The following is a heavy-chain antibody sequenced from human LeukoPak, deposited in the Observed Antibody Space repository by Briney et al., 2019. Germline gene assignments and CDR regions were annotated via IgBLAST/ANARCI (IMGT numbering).Heavy chain of an antibody. CDR1: GYTFTSYD. J-gene: IGHJ4*02. CDR2: MNPNSGNT. V-gene: IGHV1-8*01. Sequence: ASVKVSCKASGYTFTSYDINWVRQATGQGLEWMGWMNPNSGNTGYAQKFQGRVTMTRNTSISTAYMELSSLRSEDTAVYYCARVDVYYYDSSGHFDYWGQGTLVTVSS. D-gene: IGHD3-22*01. CDR3: ARVDVYYYDSSGHFDY.